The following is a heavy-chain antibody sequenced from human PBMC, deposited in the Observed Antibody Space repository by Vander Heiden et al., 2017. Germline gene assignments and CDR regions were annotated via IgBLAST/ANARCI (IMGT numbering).Heavy chain of an antibody. Sequence: EVQLLESGGGLVQPGGSLRPSCPASGSTFSSYAMSWVRQAPGKGLGWVSAISAIGRSTYYADSVKGRFTISRDNSKNTLYLQMNSLRAEDTAVYYCAKDVGGYSYGEGGFDYWGQGTLVTVSS. CDR3: AKDVGGYSYGEGGFDY. J-gene: IGHJ4*02. CDR2: ISAIGRST. D-gene: IGHD5-18*01. CDR1: GSTFSSYA. V-gene: IGHV3-23*01.